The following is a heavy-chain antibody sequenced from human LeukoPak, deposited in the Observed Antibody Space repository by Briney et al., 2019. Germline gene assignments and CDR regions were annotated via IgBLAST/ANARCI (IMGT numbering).Heavy chain of an antibody. CDR1: GFTFSSYS. CDR3: ARLAARHPFDY. Sequence: GESLRLSCAASGFTFSSYSMNWVRQAPGKGLEWVSSISSSSSYIYYADSVKGRFTISRDNAKNSLYLQMNSLRAEDTAVYYCARLAARHPFDYWGQGTLVTVSS. V-gene: IGHV3-21*01. CDR2: ISSSSSYI. J-gene: IGHJ4*02. D-gene: IGHD6-6*01.